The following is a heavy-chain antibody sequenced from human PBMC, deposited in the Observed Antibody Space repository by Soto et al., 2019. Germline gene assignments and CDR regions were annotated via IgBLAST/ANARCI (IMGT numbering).Heavy chain of an antibody. CDR1: GGSISSGGYY. CDR2: IYYSGST. V-gene: IGHV4-31*03. D-gene: IGHD2-15*01. CDR3: ARESSVASYYYGMDV. J-gene: IGHJ6*02. Sequence: SETLSLTCTVSGGSISSGGYYWSWIRQHPGKGLEWIGYIYYSGSTYYNPSLKSRVTISVDTSKNQFSLKLSSVTAADTAVYYCARESSVASYYYGMDVWGQGTTVTVSS.